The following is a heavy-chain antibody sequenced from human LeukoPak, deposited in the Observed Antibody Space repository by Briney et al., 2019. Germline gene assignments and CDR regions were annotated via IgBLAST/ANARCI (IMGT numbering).Heavy chain of an antibody. J-gene: IGHJ5*02. D-gene: IGHD6-13*01. CDR3: ARETGYSRKNWFDP. CDR1: GFTFSSYW. Sequence: GSLRLSCAASGFTFSSYWMHWVRQAPGKGLVWVSRINSDGSSTSYADSVKGRFTISRDNAKNSLYLQMNSLRAEDTAVYYCARETGYSRKNWFDPWGQGTLVTVSS. V-gene: IGHV3-74*01. CDR2: INSDGSST.